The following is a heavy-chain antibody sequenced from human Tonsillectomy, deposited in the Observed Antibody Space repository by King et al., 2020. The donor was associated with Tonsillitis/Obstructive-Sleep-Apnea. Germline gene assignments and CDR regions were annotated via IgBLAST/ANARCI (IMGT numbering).Heavy chain of an antibody. Sequence: QLVQSGAEVKKPGSSVKVSCKASGGTFSNYAISWVRQAPGQGLEWMGGIIPILGIANYAQKFQGRVRIIADKSTSTAYMEMSSLRSEDTAVYYCASDQDSSNYYYYYGMDVWGQGTTVTVSS. J-gene: IGHJ6*02. CDR1: GGTFSNYA. D-gene: IGHD4-11*01. CDR2: IIPILGIA. V-gene: IGHV1-69*10. CDR3: ASDQDSSNYYYYYGMDV.